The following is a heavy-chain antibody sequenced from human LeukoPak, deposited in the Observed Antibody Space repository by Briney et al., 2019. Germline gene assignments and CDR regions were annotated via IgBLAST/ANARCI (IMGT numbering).Heavy chain of an antibody. J-gene: IGHJ6*02. CDR1: GGSISSGGYY. CDR3: ARSMTTVTLFVGAYYYGMDV. V-gene: IGHV4-31*03. Sequence: SETLSLTCTVSGGSISSGGYYWSWIRQHPGKGLEWIGYIYYSGSTYYNPSLKSRVTISVDTSKNQFSLKLSSVTAADTAVYYCARSMTTVTLFVGAYYYGMDVWGQGTTVTVSS. CDR2: IYYSGST. D-gene: IGHD4-17*01.